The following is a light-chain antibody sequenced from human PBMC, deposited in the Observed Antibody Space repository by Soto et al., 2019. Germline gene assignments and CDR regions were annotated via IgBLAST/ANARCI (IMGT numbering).Light chain of an antibody. V-gene: IGKV1-5*03. CDR2: KAS. Sequence: DIQMTPSPSTLSVSVGDRVTLTCRASQTISSWLAWYQQKPGKAPKLLIYKASTLKSGVPSRFSGSGSGTEFTLTISSLQPDDFATYYCQQYNSYWTFGQGTKVDIK. J-gene: IGKJ1*01. CDR3: QQYNSYWT. CDR1: QTISSW.